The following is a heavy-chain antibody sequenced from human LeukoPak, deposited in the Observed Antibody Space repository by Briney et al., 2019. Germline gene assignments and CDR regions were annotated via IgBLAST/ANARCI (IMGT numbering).Heavy chain of an antibody. CDR3: ARGGMGGILTGYYPYYMDV. D-gene: IGHD3-9*01. V-gene: IGHV1-2*02. CDR1: GYTFTGYY. CDR2: INPNSGGT. Sequence: ASVKVSCKASGYTFTGYYMHWVRQAPGQGLEWMGWINPNSGGTNYAQKFQGRVTMTRDMSTSTVYMELSSLRSEDTAVYYCARGGMGGILTGYYPYYMDVWGKGTTVTISS. J-gene: IGHJ6*03.